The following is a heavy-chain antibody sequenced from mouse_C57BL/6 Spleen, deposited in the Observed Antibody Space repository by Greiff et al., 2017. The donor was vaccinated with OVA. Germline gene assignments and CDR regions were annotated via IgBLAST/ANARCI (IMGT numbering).Heavy chain of an antibody. CDR2: IDPSDSYT. CDR3: ARRLRRDWYFDV. D-gene: IGHD2-4*01. V-gene: IGHV1-69*01. J-gene: IGHJ1*03. CDR1: GYTFTSYW. Sequence: QVQLQQPGAELVMPGASVKLSCKASGYTFTSYWMHWVKQRPGQGLEWIGEIDPSDSYTNYNQKFKGKSTLTVDNSSSTAYMQLSSLTSEDSAVYYCARRLRRDWYFDVWGTGTTVTVSS.